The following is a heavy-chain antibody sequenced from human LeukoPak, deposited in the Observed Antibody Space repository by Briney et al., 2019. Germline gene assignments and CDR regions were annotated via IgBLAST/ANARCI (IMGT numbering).Heavy chain of an antibody. CDR1: GYAFTSYY. CDR3: ARDIRDYYDSSGYLPGY. J-gene: IGHJ4*02. CDR2: INPSGGST. V-gene: IGHV1-46*01. Sequence: ASVKVSCKASGYAFTSYYMHWVRQAPGQGLEWMGIINPSGGSTSYAQKFQGRVTMTRDTSTSTVYMELSSLRSEDTAVYYCARDIRDYYDSSGYLPGYWGQGTLVTVSS. D-gene: IGHD3-22*01.